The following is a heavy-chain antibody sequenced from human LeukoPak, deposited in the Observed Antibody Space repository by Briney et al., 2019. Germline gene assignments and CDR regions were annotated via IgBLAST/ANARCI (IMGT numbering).Heavy chain of an antibody. CDR2: INHSGST. D-gene: IGHD3-10*01. CDR1: VGSFSGYY. V-gene: IGHV4-34*01. Sequence: SETLSLTCAVYVGSFSGYYWCWIRQPPGKGLEWIGEINHSGSTNYNSSLKSRVTISVDTSKNQFSLKLSSVTAADTAAYYCARGYYGSGSHCCHMDVWGKGTTITVS. J-gene: IGHJ6*03. CDR3: ARGYYGSGSHCCHMDV.